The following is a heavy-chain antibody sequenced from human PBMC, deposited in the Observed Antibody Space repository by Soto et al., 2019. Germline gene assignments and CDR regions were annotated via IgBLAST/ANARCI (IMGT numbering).Heavy chain of an antibody. J-gene: IGHJ6*02. D-gene: IGHD1-1*01. CDR1: GFTFRSYG. CDR2: IWYDGSKK. Sequence: GGSLRLSCAAYGFTFRSYGMHWVRQAPGKXLEWVAVIWYDGSKKYYGDSVKGRFTISRDNSKNTLDLQMNNLRGEDTAVYYCAREKGVSSTAFYFGMDVWGQGTTVTVSS. V-gene: IGHV3-33*01. CDR3: AREKGVSSTAFYFGMDV.